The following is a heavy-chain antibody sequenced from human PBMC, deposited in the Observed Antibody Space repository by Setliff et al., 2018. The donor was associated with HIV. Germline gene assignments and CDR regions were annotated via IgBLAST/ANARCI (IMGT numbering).Heavy chain of an antibody. CDR1: GFTFSSHA. V-gene: IGHV3-23*01. CDR2: ISSSAGAT. J-gene: IGHJ4*02. D-gene: IGHD3-10*01. Sequence: GGSLRLSCAASGFTFSSHAMSWVRQAPGKGLEWVSVISSSAGATHYADSVKGRFTISRDNSKNTLYVQMNSLRAEDTAVYYCARHDVVRGAIDNWGQGTLVTVSS. CDR3: ARHDVVRGAIDN.